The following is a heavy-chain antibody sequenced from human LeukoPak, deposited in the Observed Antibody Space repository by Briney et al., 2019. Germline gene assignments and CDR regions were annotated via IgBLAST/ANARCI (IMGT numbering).Heavy chain of an antibody. CDR3: ARVSLTGYSLFDY. V-gene: IGHV1-46*01. CDR1: GYTFTGYY. Sequence: ASVKVSCKASGYTFTGYYMHWVRQAPGQGLEWMGKINPSGGSTSYAQKFQGRVTMTRDMSTSTVYMELSSLRSEDTAVYYCARVSLTGYSLFDYWGQGTLVTVSS. D-gene: IGHD3-9*01. CDR2: INPSGGST. J-gene: IGHJ4*02.